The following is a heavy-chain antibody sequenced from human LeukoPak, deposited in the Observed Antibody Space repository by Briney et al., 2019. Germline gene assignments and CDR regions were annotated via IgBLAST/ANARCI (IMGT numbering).Heavy chain of an antibody. CDR1: GGTFSSYA. CDR3: ARGKGSRGYSYGDYYYMDV. Sequence: ASVKVSCKASGGTFSSYAISWMRQAPGQGLEWMGGIIPIFGTANYAQKFQGRVTITTDESTSTAYMELSSLRSEDTAVYYCARGKGSRGYSYGDYYYMDVWGKGTTVTVSS. V-gene: IGHV1-69*05. CDR2: IIPIFGTA. D-gene: IGHD5-18*01. J-gene: IGHJ6*03.